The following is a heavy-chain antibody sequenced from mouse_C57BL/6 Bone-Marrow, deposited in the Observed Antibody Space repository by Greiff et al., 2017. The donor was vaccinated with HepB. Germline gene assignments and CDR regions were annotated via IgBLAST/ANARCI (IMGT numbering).Heavy chain of an antibody. J-gene: IGHJ1*03. V-gene: IGHV1-64*01. CDR1: GYTFTSYW. CDR2: IHPNSGST. Sequence: VKLKQPGAELVKPGASVKLSCKASGYTFTSYWMHWVKQRPGQGLEWIGMIHPNSGSTNYNEKFKSKATLTVDKSSSTAYMQLSSLTSEDSAVYYCARVGWLLRYFDVWGTGTTVTVSS. CDR3: ARVGWLLRYFDV. D-gene: IGHD2-3*01.